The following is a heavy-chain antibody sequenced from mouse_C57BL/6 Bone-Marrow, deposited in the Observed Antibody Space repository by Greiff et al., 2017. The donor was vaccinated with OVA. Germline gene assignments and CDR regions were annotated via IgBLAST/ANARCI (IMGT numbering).Heavy chain of an antibody. V-gene: IGHV1-59*01. J-gene: IGHJ3*01. CDR2: IDPSDSYT. Sequence: QVQLQQPGAELVRPGTSVKLSCKASGYTFTSYWMHWVKQRPGQGLEWIGVIDPSDSYTNYNQKFKGKATLTGDTSSSTAYMQRSSLTSEDSAVYYCARSGLGGGFAYWGQGTLVTVSA. CDR1: GYTFTSYW. CDR3: ARSGLGGGFAY. D-gene: IGHD4-1*01.